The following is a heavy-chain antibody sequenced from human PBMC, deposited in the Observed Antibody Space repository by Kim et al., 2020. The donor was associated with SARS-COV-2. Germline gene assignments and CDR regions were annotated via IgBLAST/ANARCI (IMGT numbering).Heavy chain of an antibody. CDR2: IYYRGSS. CDR3: ARLDLHWSLDY. CDR1: GGSISSSSYY. V-gene: IGHV4-39*01. J-gene: IGHJ4*02. Sequence: SETLSLTCTVSGGSISSSSYYWGRIRQPPGKGLEWIGNIYYRGSSYYNPSLKSRVTISIDMSKNQFSLKLSSVTAADTAVYYCARLDLHWSLDYWGQGTQVTVSS. D-gene: IGHD3-3*01.